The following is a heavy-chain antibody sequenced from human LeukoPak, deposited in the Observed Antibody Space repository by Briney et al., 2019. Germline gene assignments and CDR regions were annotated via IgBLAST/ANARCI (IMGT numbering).Heavy chain of an antibody. V-gene: IGHV4-39*01. CDR3: ARAPRIGPYDFWSGYYLDH. D-gene: IGHD3-3*01. J-gene: IGHJ4*02. CDR1: GGSISSSSYY. Sequence: SETLSLTCTVSGGSISSSSYYWGWIRQPPGKGLEWIGSIYYSGSTYYNPSLKSRVTISVDTSKNQFSLKLSSVTAADTAVYYCARAPRIGPYDFWSGYYLDHWGQGTLVTVSS. CDR2: IYYSGST.